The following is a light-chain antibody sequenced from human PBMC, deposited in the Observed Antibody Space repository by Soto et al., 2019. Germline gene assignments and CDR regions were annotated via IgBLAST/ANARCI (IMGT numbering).Light chain of an antibody. CDR3: QQYNDWTPQFT. Sequence: EIVMTQSPATLSVSPGERATLSCRASQSVSSNLAWYQQKPGQGPRLLIYGASTRDTGIPARFSGSGSGTEFTLTISSLQSEDFAVYYCQQYNDWTPQFTFGPGTKVDI. CDR1: QSVSSN. V-gene: IGKV3D-15*01. CDR2: GAS. J-gene: IGKJ3*01.